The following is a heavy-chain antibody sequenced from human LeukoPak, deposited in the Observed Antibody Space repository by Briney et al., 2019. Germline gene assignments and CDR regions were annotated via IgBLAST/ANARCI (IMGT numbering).Heavy chain of an antibody. J-gene: IGHJ4*02. CDR3: CRFGESSSFDY. Sequence: GGSLRLSCAASGFTFSDYYMSWIRQAPGKGLEWVSSISSSSSYIYYADSVKGRFTISRDNAKNSLYLQMNSLRAEDTAVYYCCRFGESSSFDYWGQGTLVTVSS. CDR1: GFTFSDYY. V-gene: IGHV3-11*06. D-gene: IGHD3-10*01. CDR2: ISSSSSYI.